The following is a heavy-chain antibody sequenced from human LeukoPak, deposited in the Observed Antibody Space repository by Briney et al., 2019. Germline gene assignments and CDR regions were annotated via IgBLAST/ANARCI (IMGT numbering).Heavy chain of an antibody. CDR3: ARDRVGSGWPRPYYFEF. J-gene: IGHJ4*02. Sequence: ASVTASCKPSGYTFTGYYLHWLRQAPGQGLEWMGWINPNTGAIMFAEKFRGRVTMTRDTSISTGYMELRGLKSDDTAVYYCARDRVGSGWPRPYYFEFWGQGTPVTVSS. D-gene: IGHD6-19*01. CDR1: GYTFTGYY. CDR2: INPNTGAI. V-gene: IGHV1-2*02.